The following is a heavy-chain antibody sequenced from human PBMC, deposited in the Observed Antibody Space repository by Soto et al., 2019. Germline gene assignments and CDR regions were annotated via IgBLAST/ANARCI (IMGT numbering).Heavy chain of an antibody. Sequence: QVQVVQYGAEVKRPGSSVNVSCKASGGYFNNRQTLNSYPISWVRQAPGQGLEWMGGIIPLFGTTNYAQRFQGRVTVTADKATSTTYLELQNVTSYDTAVYYCAKSWGGEIYDYYYAMDVWGQGTTVTVSS. D-gene: IGHD3-16*01. V-gene: IGHV1-69*06. CDR3: AKSWGGEIYDYYYAMDV. CDR2: IIPLFGTT. J-gene: IGHJ6*02. CDR1: GGYFNNRQTLNSYP.